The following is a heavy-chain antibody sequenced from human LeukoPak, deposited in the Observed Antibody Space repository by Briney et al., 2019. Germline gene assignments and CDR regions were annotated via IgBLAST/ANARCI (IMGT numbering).Heavy chain of an antibody. Sequence: ASVKVSCKASGGTFSSYAISWVRQAPGQGLEWMGGIIPIFGTANYAQKFQGRVTITADESTSTAYMELSSLRSGDTAVYYCARTDFDWSPFDPWGQGTLVTVSS. V-gene: IGHV1-69*13. CDR3: ARTDFDWSPFDP. CDR2: IIPIFGTA. CDR1: GGTFSSYA. D-gene: IGHD3-9*01. J-gene: IGHJ5*02.